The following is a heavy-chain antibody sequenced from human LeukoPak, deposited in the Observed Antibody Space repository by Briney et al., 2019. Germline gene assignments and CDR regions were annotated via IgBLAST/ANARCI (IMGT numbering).Heavy chain of an antibody. CDR2: ISSGSSAI. D-gene: IGHD7-27*01. V-gene: IGHV3-48*02. CDR1: GLTLSSRH. Sequence: GGSLRLSCADSGLTLSSRHINWVRQAPGKELEWVSYISSGSSAIYHADSLKGRFTISRDNAKNLVYLQMNSLRDEDTAVYYCATDKANWAFDQWGPGTLVTVSS. CDR3: ATDKANWAFDQ. J-gene: IGHJ4*02.